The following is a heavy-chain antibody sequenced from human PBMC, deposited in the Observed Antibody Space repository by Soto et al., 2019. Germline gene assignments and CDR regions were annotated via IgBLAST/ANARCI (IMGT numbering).Heavy chain of an antibody. J-gene: IGHJ2*01. CDR1: GGSISSGDYY. CDR2: IYYSGST. V-gene: IGHV4-30-4*01. D-gene: IGHD6-6*01. Sequence: QVQLQESGPGLVKPSQTLSLTCTVSGGSISSGDYYWRWIRQPPGKGLEWIGYIYYSGSTYYNPSLKSRVTIPVDTSKNQSSLKLSAVTAADTAVYYWARDPQRYSCSHWYFDLWGRGTLVTVSS. CDR3: ARDPQRYSCSHWYFDL.